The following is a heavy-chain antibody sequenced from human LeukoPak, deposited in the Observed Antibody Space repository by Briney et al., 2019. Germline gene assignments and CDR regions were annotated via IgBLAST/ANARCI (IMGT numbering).Heavy chain of an antibody. V-gene: IGHV1-69*13. Sequence: VASVKVSCKASGYTFTGYYMHWVRQAPGQGLEWMGGIIPIFGTANYAQKFQGRVTITADESTSTAYMEMSSLRSEDTAVYYCAKEKATGEMTHFDYWGQGALVTVSS. D-gene: IGHD1-26*01. CDR3: AKEKATGEMTHFDY. CDR2: IIPIFGTA. J-gene: IGHJ4*02. CDR1: GYTFTGYY.